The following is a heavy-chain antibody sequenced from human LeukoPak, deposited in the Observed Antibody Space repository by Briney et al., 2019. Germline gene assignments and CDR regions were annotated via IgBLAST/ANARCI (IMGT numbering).Heavy chain of an antibody. Sequence: SETLSLTCSVSGDSISHFHWSWIRQAAGKGLEWIGRISGSGSTDYNASLKSRVTMSVDTSKNQLSLKLSSVTAADTAVYYCARGYGSGSQNWFDPWGQGTLVTVSS. CDR3: ARGYGSGSQNWFDP. CDR1: GDSISHFH. CDR2: ISGSGST. V-gene: IGHV4-4*07. J-gene: IGHJ5*02. D-gene: IGHD3-10*01.